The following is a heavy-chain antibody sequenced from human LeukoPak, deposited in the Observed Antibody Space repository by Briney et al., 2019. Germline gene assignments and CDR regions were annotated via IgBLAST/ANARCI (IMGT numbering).Heavy chain of an antibody. CDR3: ARHSYDYVWGSYRSLNWFDP. Sequence: SETLSLTCTVSGGSISSNSYYWGCMRQPPGKGLEWIGSIYYSVCTYYNPAVKSAVTISVDTSKTQSSLKLSSVTAADTAVYYCARHSYDYVWGSYRSLNWFDPWGQGTLVTVSS. J-gene: IGHJ5*02. CDR2: IYYSVCT. V-gene: IGHV4-39*01. D-gene: IGHD3-16*02. CDR1: GGSISSNSYY.